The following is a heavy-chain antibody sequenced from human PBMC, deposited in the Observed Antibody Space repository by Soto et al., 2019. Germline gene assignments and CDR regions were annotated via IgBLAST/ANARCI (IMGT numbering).Heavy chain of an antibody. CDR1: GYTFTSYY. V-gene: IGHV1-46*01. CDR2: ITPSGGST. D-gene: IGHD5-12*01. J-gene: IGHJ4*02. CDR3: ATMWGDVEMATG. Sequence: ASVKVSCKASGYTFTSYYMHWLRQAPGKGLEWMGIITPSGGSTSYAQKFQGRVTMTRDTSTSTVYMELSSLGSEDTAVYYGATMWGDVEMATGWGQGTLVTVSS.